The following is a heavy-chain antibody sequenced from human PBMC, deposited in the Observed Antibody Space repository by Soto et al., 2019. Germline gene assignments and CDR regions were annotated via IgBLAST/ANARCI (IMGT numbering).Heavy chain of an antibody. CDR1: GFTFSSYD. V-gene: IGHV3-23*01. J-gene: IGHJ6*02. Sequence: GGSLRLSCAASGFTFSSYDINWFRQAPGKGLELVSAISGSGRSTYYADSVKGRFTISRDNSKNTLYLQMNSLRAEDTAVDYCAKDQVWFGEFNYYSHYGMDVWGQGTTVTVSS. D-gene: IGHD3-10*01. CDR3: AKDQVWFGEFNYYSHYGMDV. CDR2: ISGSGRST.